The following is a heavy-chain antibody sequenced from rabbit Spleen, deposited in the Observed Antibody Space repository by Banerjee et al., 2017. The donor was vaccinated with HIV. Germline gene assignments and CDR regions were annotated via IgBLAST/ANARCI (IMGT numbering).Heavy chain of an antibody. Sequence: QEQLKESGGGLVQPGGSLKLSCKASGFDFSTYYMSWVRQAPGKGLEWIGCIDTGTGSTYHGSWVKGRFTISKTSSTTVTLQMTSLTAADTATYFCARDLLYGGYIDYGYGTNLWGPGTLVTVS. V-gene: IGHV1S45*01. J-gene: IGHJ4*01. CDR3: ARDLLYGGYIDYGYGTNL. D-gene: IGHD6-1*01. CDR2: IDTGTGST. CDR1: GFDFSTYYM.